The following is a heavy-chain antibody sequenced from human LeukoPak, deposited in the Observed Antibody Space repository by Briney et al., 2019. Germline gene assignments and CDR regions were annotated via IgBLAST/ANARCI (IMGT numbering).Heavy chain of an antibody. CDR1: GGSISSGGHY. D-gene: IGHD3-10*01. V-gene: IGHV4-31*03. CDR2: IYYSGST. Sequence: PSETLSLTCTVSGGSISSGGHYWSWIRQHPGKGLEWIGYIYYSGSTYYTPSLKSRLTISVDTSQNQFSLQLSSVTAADTAVYYCARNSGGSYFDYWGQGILVAVSS. CDR3: ARNSGGSYFDY. J-gene: IGHJ4*02.